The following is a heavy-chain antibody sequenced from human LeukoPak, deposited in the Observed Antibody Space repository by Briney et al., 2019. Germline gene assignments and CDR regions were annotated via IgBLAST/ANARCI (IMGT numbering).Heavy chain of an antibody. CDR1: GFTFSSYS. Sequence: GGSLRLSCAASGFTFSSYSMNWVRQAPGKGLEWVSYISSSSSTIYYADSVKGRSTISRDNAKNSLYLQMNSLRAEDTAVYYCARGWYYDSSGDAFDIWGQGTMVTVSS. CDR3: ARGWYYDSSGDAFDI. CDR2: ISSSSSTI. J-gene: IGHJ3*02. V-gene: IGHV3-48*01. D-gene: IGHD3-22*01.